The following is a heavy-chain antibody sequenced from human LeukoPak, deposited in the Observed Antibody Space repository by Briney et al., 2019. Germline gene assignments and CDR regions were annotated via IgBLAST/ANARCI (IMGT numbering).Heavy chain of an antibody. CDR2: ISSSGSTI. CDR3: AKESSSSGWPAYFDY. D-gene: IGHD6-19*01. J-gene: IGHJ4*02. V-gene: IGHV3-11*01. Sequence: GGSLRLSCAASGFTFSDYYMSWIRQAPGKGLEWVSYISSSGSTIYYADSVKGRFTISRDNSKNTLYLQMNSLRAEDTAVYYCAKESSSSGWPAYFDYWGQGTLVTVSS. CDR1: GFTFSDYY.